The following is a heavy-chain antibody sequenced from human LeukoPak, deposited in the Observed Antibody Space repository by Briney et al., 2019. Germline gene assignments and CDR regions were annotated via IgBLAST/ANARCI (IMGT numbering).Heavy chain of an antibody. Sequence: RPPETLSLTCAVYGGSFSGYYWSWIRQPPGKELEWIGEINHSGSTNYNPSLKSRVTISVDTSKNQFSLKLSSVTAADTAVYYCARRRRDVYKAPLDYWGQGTLVTVSS. CDR1: GGSFSGYY. CDR2: INHSGST. D-gene: IGHD5-24*01. CDR3: ARRRRDVYKAPLDY. V-gene: IGHV4-34*01. J-gene: IGHJ4*02.